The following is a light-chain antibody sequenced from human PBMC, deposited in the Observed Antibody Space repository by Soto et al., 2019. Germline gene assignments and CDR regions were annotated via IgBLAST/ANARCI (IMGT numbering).Light chain of an antibody. Sequence: ETVMTQSPATLSVSPGDRATLSCGASQSVGSKLAWYQKKPGQAPRLLIYDASTRATGISARFSGSGSGTEFTPTISSLQSEDFAVYYGQQYNNWPPFTFGGGTKVEIK. J-gene: IGKJ4*01. CDR2: DAS. V-gene: IGKV3-15*01. CDR3: QQYNNWPPFT. CDR1: QSVGSK.